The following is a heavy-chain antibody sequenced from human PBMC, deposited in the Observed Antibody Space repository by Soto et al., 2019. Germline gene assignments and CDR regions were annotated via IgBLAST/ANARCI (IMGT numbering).Heavy chain of an antibody. CDR1: GYTFTSYG. J-gene: IGHJ4*02. D-gene: IGHD6-13*01. CDR2: ISAYNGNT. Sequence: QVQLVQSGAEVKKPGASVKVSCKASGYTFTSYGISWVRQAPGQGLEWMGWISAYNGNTNYAQKLQGRVTMTPATSTNTAYMELRNLRSDDTAVYYCARVIAAAADFDYWGQGTLVTVSS. CDR3: ARVIAAAADFDY. V-gene: IGHV1-18*01.